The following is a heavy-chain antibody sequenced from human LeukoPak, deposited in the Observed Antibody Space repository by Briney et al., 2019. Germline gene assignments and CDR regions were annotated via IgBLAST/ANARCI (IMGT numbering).Heavy chain of an antibody. J-gene: IGHJ4*02. V-gene: IGHV3-30*03. CDR3: ARDPDFWSGYYKYYFDY. CDR1: GFTFSSYG. Sequence: GGSLRLSCAASGFTFSSYGMHWVRQAPGKGLEWVAVISYDGSNKYYADSVKGRFTISRDNSKNTLYLQMNSLRAEDTAVYYCARDPDFWSGYYKYYFDYWGQGTLVTVSS. D-gene: IGHD3-3*01. CDR2: ISYDGSNK.